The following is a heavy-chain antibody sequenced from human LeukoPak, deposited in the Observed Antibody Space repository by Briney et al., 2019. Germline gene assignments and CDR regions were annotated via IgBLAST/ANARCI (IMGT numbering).Heavy chain of an antibody. CDR1: GFTFSSYW. CDR3: VRAGTSGWDYYNYAMDV. D-gene: IGHD6-19*01. V-gene: IGHV3-7*01. Sequence: GGSLRLSCAASGFTFSSYWMSWVRQAPGKGLERVAHMNQDVSERYYVDSVRGRFTISRDNDKNSLYLQMNSLRVEDAAICYCVRAGTSGWDYYNYAMDVWGQGTTVTVSS. CDR2: MNQDVSER. J-gene: IGHJ6*02.